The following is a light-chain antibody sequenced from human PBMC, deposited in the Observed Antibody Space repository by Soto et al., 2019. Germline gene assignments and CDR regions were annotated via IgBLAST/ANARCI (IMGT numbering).Light chain of an antibody. CDR3: QQYNHWPPYT. J-gene: IGKJ2*01. CDR2: GAS. V-gene: IGKV3-15*01. CDR1: QSVNVN. Sequence: EVVLTQSPATLSLSPGERATLSCWASQSVNVNLAWHQQKPGQPPRLLIYGASTRAAGVPARFTGSGSGTEFTLTISSLQSDDFAVYYCQQYNHWPPYTFGQGTKLEIK.